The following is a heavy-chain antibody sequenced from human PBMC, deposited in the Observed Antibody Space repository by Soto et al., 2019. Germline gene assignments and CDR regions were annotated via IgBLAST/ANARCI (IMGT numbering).Heavy chain of an antibody. CDR1: GFTFSNAW. J-gene: IGHJ6*03. CDR3: TTLYCSSTSCYPYYYYYYMDV. V-gene: IGHV3-15*01. CDR2: IKSKTDGGTT. D-gene: IGHD2-2*01. Sequence: GGSLRLSCAASGFTFSNAWMSWVRQAPGKGLEWVGRIKSKTDGGTTDYAAPVKGRFTISRDDSKNTLYLQMNSLKTEDTAVYYCTTLYCSSTSCYPYYYYYYMDVWGKGTTVTVSS.